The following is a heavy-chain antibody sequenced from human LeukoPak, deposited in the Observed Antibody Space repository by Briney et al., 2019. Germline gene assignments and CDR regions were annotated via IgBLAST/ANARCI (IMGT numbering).Heavy chain of an antibody. V-gene: IGHV1-46*04. J-gene: IGHJ4*02. D-gene: IGHD2-8*02. CDR3: ATYRQVLLPFES. CDR1: GYTFTGYY. CDR2: ISPSGDYT. Sequence: ASVKVSCKASGYTFTGYYMHWVRQAPGQGLEWMGIISPSGDYTRYAQKLQGRVSMTLDTSTSTVYMELNSLESEDTAIYYCATYRQVLLPFESWGQGTLVTVSS.